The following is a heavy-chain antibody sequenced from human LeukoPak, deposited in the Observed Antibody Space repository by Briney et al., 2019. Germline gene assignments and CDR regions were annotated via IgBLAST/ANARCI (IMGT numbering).Heavy chain of an antibody. Sequence: SQTLSLNCAVSGGSISRGGYAWNWIRLPPGNCLECIGYVYHSESTYYNPSLKSRVTISVDRSKNQFSLKLSSVTAADTAVYYCARALLWFGELLSGWFDPWGQGTLVTVSS. CDR3: ARALLWFGELLSGWFDP. D-gene: IGHD3-10*01. CDR1: GGSISRGGYA. V-gene: IGHV4-30-2*01. J-gene: IGHJ5*02. CDR2: VYHSEST.